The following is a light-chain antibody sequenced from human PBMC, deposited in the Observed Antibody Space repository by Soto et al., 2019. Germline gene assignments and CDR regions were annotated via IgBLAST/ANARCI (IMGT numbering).Light chain of an antibody. J-gene: IGLJ1*01. CDR3: AAWDDSLNGFYV. CDR2: SNN. Sequence: QAVVTQPPSASGTPGQRVTISCSGSSSNIGSNTVNWYQQLPGTAPKLLIYSNNQRPSGVPERFSGSKSGTSASLAISGLQSEDEADYYCAAWDDSLNGFYVFGTGTKLTVL. V-gene: IGLV1-44*01. CDR1: SSNIGSNT.